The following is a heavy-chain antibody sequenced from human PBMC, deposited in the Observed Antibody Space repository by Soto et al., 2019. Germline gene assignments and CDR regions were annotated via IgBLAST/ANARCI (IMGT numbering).Heavy chain of an antibody. CDR3: AKTPRQWLVYFDY. Sequence: GSLRLSCAASGFTFNNFAMNWVRQAPGKGLEWVSSISGGGGNTYYADSVKGRFTVSRDNSKDTLHLQMNSLRAEDTAVYYCAKTPRQWLVYFDYWGQGALVTVS. J-gene: IGHJ4*02. V-gene: IGHV3-23*01. D-gene: IGHD6-19*01. CDR1: GFTFNNFA. CDR2: ISGGGGNT.